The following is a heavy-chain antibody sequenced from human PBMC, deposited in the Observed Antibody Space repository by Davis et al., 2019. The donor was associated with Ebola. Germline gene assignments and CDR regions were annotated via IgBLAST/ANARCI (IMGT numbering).Heavy chain of an antibody. J-gene: IGHJ4*02. CDR3: ARFFIDWNGGSVDS. CDR1: GDSISSSSYH. V-gene: IGHV4-39*01. Sequence: MPSETLSLTCAASGDSISSSSYHWGWIRQPPGQGLEWIGSLPSTGSPYFKPSLKRRVAISVDTSKNQFSLTLSSVTAADTAVYYCARFFIDWNGGSVDSWGQGTLVTVSS. D-gene: IGHD1-1*01. CDR2: LPSTGSP.